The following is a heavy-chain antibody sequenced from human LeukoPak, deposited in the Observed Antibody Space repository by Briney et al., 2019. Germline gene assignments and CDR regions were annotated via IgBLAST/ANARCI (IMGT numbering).Heavy chain of an antibody. Sequence: ASVKVSCKASGYTFTSYGISWVRQAPGQGLEWMGWISAYNGNTNYAQKLQGRVTMTTDTSTSTAYMELRSLRSDDTAVYYCATGYSSSSDYYYYYYLDVWGKGTTVTVSS. J-gene: IGHJ6*03. CDR2: ISAYNGNT. V-gene: IGHV1-18*01. D-gene: IGHD6-6*01. CDR1: GYTFTSYG. CDR3: ATGYSSSSDYYYYYYLDV.